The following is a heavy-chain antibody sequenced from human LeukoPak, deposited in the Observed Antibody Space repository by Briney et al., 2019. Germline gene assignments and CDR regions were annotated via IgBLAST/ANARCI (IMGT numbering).Heavy chain of an antibody. D-gene: IGHD5-18*01. V-gene: IGHV1-69*04. CDR3: AAGTSKTAMAPWY. Sequence: SVKVSCKASGGTFNSYGISWVRQAPGQGLEWMGRIIPLLNIANYAQKFQGRVTITADKSTSTAYMEVSSLRSEDTAVYYCAAGTSKTAMAPWYWGQGTLVTVSS. CDR2: IIPLLNIA. CDR1: GGTFNSYG. J-gene: IGHJ4*02.